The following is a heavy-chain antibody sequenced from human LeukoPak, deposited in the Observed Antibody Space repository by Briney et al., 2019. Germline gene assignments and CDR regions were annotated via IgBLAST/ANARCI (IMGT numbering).Heavy chain of an antibody. CDR2: TYYRSKWYN. V-gene: IGHV6-1*01. D-gene: IGHD6-13*01. J-gene: IGHJ2*01. CDR1: GDSVSSNSAA. CDR3: ARGKLSSWYPIPHYWYFDL. Sequence: SQTLSLTCAISGDSVSSNSAAWNWLRQSPSRGLEWLGRTYYRSKWYNDYAVSVKSRITINPDTSKNQFSLQLNSVTPEDTAVYYCARGKLSSWYPIPHYWYFDLWGRGTLVTVSS.